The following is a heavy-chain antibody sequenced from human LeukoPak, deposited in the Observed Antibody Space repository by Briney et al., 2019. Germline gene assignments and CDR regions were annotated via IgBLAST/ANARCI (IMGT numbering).Heavy chain of an antibody. D-gene: IGHD4-17*01. CDR2: IYYSGST. J-gene: IGHJ3*02. Sequence: SQTLSLTCTVSGGSISSGDYYWSWIRQPPGKGLEWIGYIYYSGSTYYNPSLKSRVTISVDTSKNQFSLKLSSVTAADTAVYYCARDTDYGDSPWAFDIWGQGTMVTVSS. CDR3: ARDTDYGDSPWAFDI. CDR1: GGSISSGDYY. V-gene: IGHV4-30-4*01.